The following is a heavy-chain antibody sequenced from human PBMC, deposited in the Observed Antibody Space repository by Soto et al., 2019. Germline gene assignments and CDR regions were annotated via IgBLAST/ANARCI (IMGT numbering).Heavy chain of an antibody. J-gene: IGHJ3*02. CDR2: IVVGSGNT. Sequence: SVKVSCKASGFTFTSSAMQWVRQARGQRHERIGWIVVGSGNTNYAQKFQERVTITRDMSTSTAYMELSSLRSEDTAVYYCAAVRIRINALDAFDIWGQGTMVTVSS. CDR1: GFTFTSSA. CDR3: AAVRIRINALDAFDI. V-gene: IGHV1-58*02. D-gene: IGHD2-2*01.